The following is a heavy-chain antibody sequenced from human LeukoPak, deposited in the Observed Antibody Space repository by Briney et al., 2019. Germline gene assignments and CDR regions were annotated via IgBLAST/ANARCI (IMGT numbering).Heavy chain of an antibody. CDR2: IYSGGST. D-gene: IGHD6-13*01. CDR1: GFTVSSNY. V-gene: IGHV3-53*04. J-gene: IGHJ5*02. Sequence: GGSLRLSCAASGFTVSSNYMSWVRQAPGKGLEWVSVIYSGGSTYYADSVKGRFTISRHNSKNTLYLQMNSLRAEDTAVYSCARDIRVAAAGTDWFDPWGQGTLVTVSS. CDR3: ARDIRVAAAGTDWFDP.